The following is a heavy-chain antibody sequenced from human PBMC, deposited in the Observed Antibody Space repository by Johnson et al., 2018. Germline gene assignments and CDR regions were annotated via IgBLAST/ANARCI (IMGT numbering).Heavy chain of an antibody. CDR1: VGSISNYY. Sequence: QVQLQESGPGLVKPSETLSLTCTVSVGSISNYYWSWIRQPPGKGLEWIGFIYHTGNTNYNPSLRSRVTISVDTSKTQFPRKLRPVSAVDTAIYSWASSWRRAVSGTSFDIWGQGTMVTVSS. CDR3: ASSWRRAVSGTSFDI. V-gene: IGHV4-59*01. J-gene: IGHJ3*02. D-gene: IGHD6-19*01. CDR2: IYHTGNT.